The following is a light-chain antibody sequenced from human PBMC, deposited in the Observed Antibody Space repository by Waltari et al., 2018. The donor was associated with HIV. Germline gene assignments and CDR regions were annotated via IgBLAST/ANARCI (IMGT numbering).Light chain of an antibody. CDR1: RSDVGHYNL. CDR3: CSYTTSDTWV. J-gene: IGLJ3*02. CDR2: EVT. V-gene: IGLV2-14*01. Sequence: QSALTQPASVSGSPGQSITISCAGTRSDVGHYNLFSWYQQHPGKAPKLIVFEVTNRPSGLSSRFSGSKSDNTASLTISGLQAEDEADYYCCSYTTSDTWVFGGGTKLTVL.